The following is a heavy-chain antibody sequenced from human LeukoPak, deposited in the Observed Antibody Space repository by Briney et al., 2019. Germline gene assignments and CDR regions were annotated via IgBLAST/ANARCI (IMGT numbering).Heavy chain of an antibody. Sequence: ASVKVSCKASGYTFTSYGISWVRQAPGQGLEWRGWISAYNGNTNYAQKLQGRVTMTTDTSTSTAYMELRSLRSDDTAVYYCARDRCSSTSCYREAPVNNWFDPWGQGTLVTVSS. V-gene: IGHV1-18*04. D-gene: IGHD2-2*01. CDR1: GYTFTSYG. J-gene: IGHJ5*02. CDR2: ISAYNGNT. CDR3: ARDRCSSTSCYREAPVNNWFDP.